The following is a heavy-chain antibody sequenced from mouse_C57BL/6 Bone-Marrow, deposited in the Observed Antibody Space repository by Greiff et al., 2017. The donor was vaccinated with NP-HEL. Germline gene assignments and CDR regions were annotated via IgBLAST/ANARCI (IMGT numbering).Heavy chain of an antibody. Sequence: EVQLQQSGPGLVKPSQSLSLTCSVTGYSITSGYYWNWIRQFPGNKLEWMGYISYDGSNNYNPSLKNRISITRDTSKNQFFLKLNSVTTEDTATYYCALGNFAYWGQGTLVTVSA. J-gene: IGHJ3*01. CDR2: ISYDGSN. CDR1: GYSITSGYY. D-gene: IGHD2-1*01. V-gene: IGHV3-6*01. CDR3: ALGNFAY.